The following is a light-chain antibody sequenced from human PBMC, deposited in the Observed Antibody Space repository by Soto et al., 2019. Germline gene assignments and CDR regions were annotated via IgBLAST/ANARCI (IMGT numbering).Light chain of an antibody. V-gene: IGLV7-46*01. CDR2: DTA. Sequence: QAVVTQEPSLTVSPGGTVTLTCGSSTETVTSGHYPYWFQQQPCQAPRTLIHDTANKHSWTPARFSCSLLGGKAALTLSGVQPEDGDEYCCPLSYSGGRIFGGGTKLTVL. CDR3: PLSYSGGRI. CDR1: TETVTSGHY. J-gene: IGLJ2*01.